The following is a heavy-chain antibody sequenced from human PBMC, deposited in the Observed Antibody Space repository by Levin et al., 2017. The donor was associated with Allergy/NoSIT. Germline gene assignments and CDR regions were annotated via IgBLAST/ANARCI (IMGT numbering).Heavy chain of an antibody. CDR1: GYSFTTYW. Sequence: GESLKISCKGSGYSFTTYWIGWVRQMPGKGLEWMGIIYPGDSDTRYSPAFQGQVTISADKSISTAYLQWSSLKASDTAMYYCARRYTGYETHEGSYYYYMDVWGKGTTVTVSS. J-gene: IGHJ6*03. D-gene: IGHD5-12*01. CDR3: ARRYTGYETHEGSYYYYMDV. CDR2: IYPGDSDT. V-gene: IGHV5-51*01.